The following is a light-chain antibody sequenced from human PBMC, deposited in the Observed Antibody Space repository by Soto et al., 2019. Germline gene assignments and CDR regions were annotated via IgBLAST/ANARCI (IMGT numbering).Light chain of an antibody. CDR3: QHRSNWPPYT. J-gene: IGKJ2*01. V-gene: IGKV3-11*01. Sequence: EIVLTQSPAALSLSPGETATLSCRASQSLNNDLAWYQQKPGQAPRLLIYDVSDRATGVPARFRGSGSGTDFTLTISSLVPEDFAVYYCQHRSNWPPYTFGQGTKLEI. CDR2: DVS. CDR1: QSLNND.